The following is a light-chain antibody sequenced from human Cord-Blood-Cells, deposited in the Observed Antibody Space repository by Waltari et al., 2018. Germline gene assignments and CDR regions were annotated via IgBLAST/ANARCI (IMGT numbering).Light chain of an antibody. CDR3: SSYTSSSTLV. CDR1: SSDVGGYNY. Sequence: QSALTQPASVSGSPGQSIPIPCTGTSSDVGGYNYVSWYQQHPGKAPKLMIYEVGNRPSGVSNRVAGSKSGNTAALTISGLQAEDEADYYCSSYTSSSTLVFGGGTKLTVL. J-gene: IGLJ2*01. V-gene: IGLV2-14*01. CDR2: EVG.